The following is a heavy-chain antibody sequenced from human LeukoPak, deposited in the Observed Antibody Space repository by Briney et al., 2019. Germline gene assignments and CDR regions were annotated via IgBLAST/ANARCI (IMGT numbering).Heavy chain of an antibody. CDR1: GFTFSDYY. V-gene: IGHV3-11*01. Sequence: PGGSLRLSCAASGFTFSDYYMSWIRQAPGKGLEWVSCISSSGSTIYYADSVKGRFTISRDNAKNSLYLQMNSLRAEDTAVYYCARGGYDFWSGYYTYYYYYYGMDVWGQGTTVTVSS. CDR2: ISSSGSTI. CDR3: ARGGYDFWSGYYTYYYYYYGMDV. J-gene: IGHJ6*02. D-gene: IGHD3-3*01.